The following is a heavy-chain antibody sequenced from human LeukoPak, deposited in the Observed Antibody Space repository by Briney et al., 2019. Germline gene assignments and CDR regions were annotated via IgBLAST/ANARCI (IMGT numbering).Heavy chain of an antibody. CDR1: SGSISSSSYY. CDR3: ARGQRGYSFGYAFDY. V-gene: IGHV4-39*01. Sequence: SETLSLTYSVSSGSISSSSYYWGWIRQPPGKGLEWIGSIYYTGSTYYNPSLKSRVTISVDTSKNQFSLKLSSVTAADTAVYYCARGQRGYSFGYAFDYWGQGTLVTVSS. D-gene: IGHD5-18*01. J-gene: IGHJ4*02. CDR2: IYYTGST.